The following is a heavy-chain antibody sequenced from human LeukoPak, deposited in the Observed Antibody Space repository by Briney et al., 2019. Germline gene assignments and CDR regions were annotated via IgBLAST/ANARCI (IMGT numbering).Heavy chain of an antibody. J-gene: IGHJ4*02. Sequence: GGSLRLSCAASGFTSSSYWMSWVRQAPGKGLEWLANIKQDGSEKYYVDSVKGRFTISRDNAKNSLYLQMNSLRAEDTAVYYCARDRGSSGWYEFDYWGQGTLVTVSS. CDR2: IKQDGSEK. CDR1: GFTSSSYW. V-gene: IGHV3-7*01. CDR3: ARDRGSSGWYEFDY. D-gene: IGHD6-19*01.